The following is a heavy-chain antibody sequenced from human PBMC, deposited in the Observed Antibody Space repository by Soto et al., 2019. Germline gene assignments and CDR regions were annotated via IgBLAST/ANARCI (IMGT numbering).Heavy chain of an antibody. Sequence: GASVKVSCKASGGTFSSYAISWVRQAPGQGLEWMGGIIPIFGTANYAQKFQGRVTITADESTSTAYMELSSLSSEDTAVYYRAREDYYDSSGYYRSAFDIWGQGTMVTV. CDR3: AREDYYDSSGYYRSAFDI. J-gene: IGHJ3*02. V-gene: IGHV1-69*13. CDR1: GGTFSSYA. D-gene: IGHD3-22*01. CDR2: IIPIFGTA.